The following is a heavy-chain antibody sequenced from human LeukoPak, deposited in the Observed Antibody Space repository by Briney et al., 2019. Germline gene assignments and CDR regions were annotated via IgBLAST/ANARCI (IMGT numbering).Heavy chain of an antibody. J-gene: IGHJ4*02. Sequence: GGSLRLSCAASGFTFSSYSMNWVRQAPGKGLEWVSYISSSSSTIYHADSVKGRFTISRDNAKNSLYLQMNSLRAEDTAVYYCARARPHFDYWGQGTLVTVSS. CDR2: ISSSSSTI. CDR1: GFTFSSYS. CDR3: ARARPHFDY. V-gene: IGHV3-48*01.